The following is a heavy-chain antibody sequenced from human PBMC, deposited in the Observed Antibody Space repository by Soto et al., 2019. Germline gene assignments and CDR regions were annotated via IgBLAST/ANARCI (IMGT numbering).Heavy chain of an antibody. CDR1: GFTFSSYV. Sequence: GQLLESGGGLVQPGGSLRLSCAASGFTFSSYVMNWIRQAPGKGLEWVSAISSSGDRTYYAASVKGRFTISRDNSKNTLFLQMNSLRAGDTALYYFADTYYDFWSGPGYGMDVWGQGTTVTVSS. J-gene: IGHJ6*02. V-gene: IGHV3-23*01. CDR2: ISSSGDRT. D-gene: IGHD3-3*01. CDR3: ADTYYDFWSGPGYGMDV.